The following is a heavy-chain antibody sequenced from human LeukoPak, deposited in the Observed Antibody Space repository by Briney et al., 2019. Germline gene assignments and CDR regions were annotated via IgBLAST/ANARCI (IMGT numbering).Heavy chain of an antibody. J-gene: IGHJ4*02. CDR2: TQSDGSNS. Sequence: PGGSLRLSCAASRITFRSSDMHWVRQAPGKGLEWVAFTQSDGSNSYYADSVKGRFTISRDNSLNNLYLQMNSLKLEDTAVYFCARNLGYYAVDYWGQGTLVTVSS. CDR1: RITFRSSD. D-gene: IGHD1-26*01. CDR3: ARNLGYYAVDY. V-gene: IGHV3-30*02.